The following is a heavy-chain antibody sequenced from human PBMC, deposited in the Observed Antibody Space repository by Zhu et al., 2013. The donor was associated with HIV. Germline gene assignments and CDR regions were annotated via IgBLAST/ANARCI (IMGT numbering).Heavy chain of an antibody. J-gene: IGHJ3*02. CDR3: ARDLRLTAFNYPDGRNYYYAFDI. CDR2: INPNSGGT. Sequence: QVQLVQAGAEVKKPGASVKVSCKTSGYTFTDYYIHWVRQAPGQGLEWMGWINPNSGGTKYAQKFQGRVTMTRDTSINTAYMELSRLRSDDTAVYFCARDLRLTAFNYPDGRNYYYAFDIWGQGTMVIVSS. D-gene: IGHD3-22*01. V-gene: IGHV1-2*02. CDR1: GYTFTDYY.